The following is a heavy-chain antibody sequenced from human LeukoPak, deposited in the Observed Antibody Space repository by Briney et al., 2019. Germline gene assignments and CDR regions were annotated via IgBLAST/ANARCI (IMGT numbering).Heavy chain of an antibody. D-gene: IGHD2-2*01. V-gene: IGHV1-2*02. Sequence: ASVKVSCKASGYTFTGYYMHWVRQAPGQGREWMGWINPNSGGTNYAQKFQGRVTMTRDTSISTAYMELSRLRSDDTAVYYCARDCSSTSCYDYWGQGTLGTVSS. CDR2: INPNSGGT. CDR3: ARDCSSTSCYDY. CDR1: GYTFTGYY. J-gene: IGHJ4*02.